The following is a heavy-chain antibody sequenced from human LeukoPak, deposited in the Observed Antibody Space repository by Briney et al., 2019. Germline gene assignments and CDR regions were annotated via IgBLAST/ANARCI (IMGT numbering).Heavy chain of an antibody. Sequence: PGGSLRLSCAASGFTFNSYWMSWVRQAPGKGLEWVANIKQDGSEKYYVDSVKGRFTISRDNAKNSLYLQMNSLRAEDTAVYYCARVADDILTGHFDYWGQGTLVTVSS. CDR3: ARVADDILTGHFDY. D-gene: IGHD3-9*01. V-gene: IGHV3-7*01. J-gene: IGHJ4*02. CDR1: GFTFNSYW. CDR2: IKQDGSEK.